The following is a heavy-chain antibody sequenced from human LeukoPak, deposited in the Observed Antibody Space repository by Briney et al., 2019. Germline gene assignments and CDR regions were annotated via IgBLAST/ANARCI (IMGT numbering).Heavy chain of an antibody. CDR3: AILSDYYDSSGYPFDY. D-gene: IGHD3-22*01. V-gene: IGHV1-18*01. J-gene: IGHJ4*02. CDR1: GYTFTSYG. CDR2: ISAYNGNT. Sequence: GASVKVSCKASGYTFTSYGISWVRQAPGQGLEWMGWISAYNGNTNYAQKLQGRVTMTTDTSTSTAYMELRSPRSDDTAVYYCAILSDYYDSSGYPFDYWGQGTLVTVSS.